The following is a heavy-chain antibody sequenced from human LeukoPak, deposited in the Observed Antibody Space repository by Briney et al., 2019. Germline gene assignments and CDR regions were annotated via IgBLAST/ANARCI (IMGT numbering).Heavy chain of an antibody. V-gene: IGHV3-49*04. D-gene: IGHD1-1*01. CDR1: GFSFGDYA. Sequence: GGSLRLSCSASGFSFGDYAMSWVRQAPGKGLEWVGFIRSKAYGGTTEYAASVKGSFTISRDDSKSIAYLQMHSLRTGDTAVYYCSRCHACCNWAPLDLWGQGTLVTVSS. CDR2: IRSKAYGGTT. CDR3: SRCHACCNWAPLDL. J-gene: IGHJ5*02.